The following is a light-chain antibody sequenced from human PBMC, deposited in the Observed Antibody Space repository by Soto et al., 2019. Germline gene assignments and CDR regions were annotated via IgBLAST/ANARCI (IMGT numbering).Light chain of an antibody. J-gene: IGLJ1*01. V-gene: IGLV1-44*01. Sequence: QSVLTQPPSASGTPGQRVTISCSGSSSNIESKTVNWYQHLPGTAPKLLIYSNNQRPSGVPDRFSGSKSDTSASLAISGLQSEDEADYYCSSYATSSPYVFGPGTKLTVL. CDR2: SNN. CDR1: SSNIESKT. CDR3: SSYATSSPYV.